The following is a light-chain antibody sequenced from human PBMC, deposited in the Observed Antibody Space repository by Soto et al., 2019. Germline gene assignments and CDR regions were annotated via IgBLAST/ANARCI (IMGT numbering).Light chain of an antibody. CDR2: GAS. Sequence: EIVLTPSPGTLSLYPGERATLSCRASQSVSSSYLAWYQQKPGQAPRLLIYGASSRATGIPDRFSGSGSGTDFTLTISRLEPEDFAVYYCQQYGSSLPITFGQGTRLEIK. CDR3: QQYGSSLPIT. V-gene: IGKV3-20*01. J-gene: IGKJ5*01. CDR1: QSVSSSY.